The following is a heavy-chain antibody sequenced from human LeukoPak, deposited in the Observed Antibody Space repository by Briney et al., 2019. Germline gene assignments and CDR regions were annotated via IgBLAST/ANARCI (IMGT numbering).Heavy chain of an antibody. CDR2: IYYSGST. D-gene: IGHD3-16*01. CDR1: GGSFSGYC. V-gene: IGHV4-59*01. J-gene: IGHJ4*02. Sequence: PSETLSLTCAVYGGSFSGYCWSWIRQPPGKGLEWIGYIYYSGSTNYNPSLKSRVTISVDTSKNQFSLKLSSVTAADTAVYYCARALPNYDYVWGSHPPASLDYWGQGTLVTVSS. CDR3: ARALPNYDYVWGSHPPASLDY.